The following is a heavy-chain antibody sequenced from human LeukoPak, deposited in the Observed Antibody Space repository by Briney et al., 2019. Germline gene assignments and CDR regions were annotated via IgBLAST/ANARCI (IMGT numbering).Heavy chain of an antibody. CDR1: GVSISSGRYY. J-gene: IGHJ4*02. CDR2: IYTSGST. V-gene: IGHV4-61*02. Sequence: SQTLSLTCNGSGVSISSGRYYLSWIRQPAGPGLEWIGRIYTSGSTNYNPSLKSRVTISVDTSKNQFSLKLSSVTAADTAVYYCASIGLLQYFDYWGQGTLVTVSS. CDR3: ASIGLLQYFDY. D-gene: IGHD3-22*01.